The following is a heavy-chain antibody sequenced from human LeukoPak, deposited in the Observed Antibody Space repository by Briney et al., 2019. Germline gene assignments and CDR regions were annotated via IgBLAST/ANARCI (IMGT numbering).Heavy chain of an antibody. CDR3: ATGLGYCSGGSCYWFDP. CDR2: FDPEDGET. D-gene: IGHD2-15*01. J-gene: IGHJ5*02. Sequence: ASVKVSCKVSGYTLTELSMHWVRQAPGKGLEWMGGFDPEDGETIYAQKFQGRVTMTEDTSTDTAYMELSSMRSEDTAVYYCATGLGYCSGGSCYWFDPWGQGTPVTVSS. V-gene: IGHV1-24*01. CDR1: GYTLTELS.